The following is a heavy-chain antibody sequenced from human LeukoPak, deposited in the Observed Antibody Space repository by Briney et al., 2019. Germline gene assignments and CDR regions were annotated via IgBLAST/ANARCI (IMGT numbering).Heavy chain of an antibody. CDR2: IIPIFGTA. Sequence: SVKVSCKASGGTFSSYAISWVRQAPGQGLEWMGGIIPIFGTANYAQKFQGRVTITADESTSTAYMELSSLRSEDTAVHYCARGAYYDSSGYYPFDYWGQGTLVTVSS. D-gene: IGHD3-22*01. J-gene: IGHJ4*02. CDR3: ARGAYYDSSGYYPFDY. V-gene: IGHV1-69*01. CDR1: GGTFSSYA.